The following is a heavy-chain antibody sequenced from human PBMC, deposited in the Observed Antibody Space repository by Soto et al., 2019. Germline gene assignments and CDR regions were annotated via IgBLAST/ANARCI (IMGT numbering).Heavy chain of an antibody. CDR3: AGEYTYGSNFFDC. Sequence: QVQLQESGPGLVKPSQTLSLSCTVSGGSISSAAYYWSWIRQHPGKGLEWIGYISHSGSTYYTPSLKGRVILSADTSKDQFSLNLTSLTAAGTAVFYCAGEYTYGSNFFDCWGQGALVTVSS. CDR1: GGSISSAAYY. J-gene: IGHJ4*02. CDR2: ISHSGST. D-gene: IGHD5-18*01. V-gene: IGHV4-31*03.